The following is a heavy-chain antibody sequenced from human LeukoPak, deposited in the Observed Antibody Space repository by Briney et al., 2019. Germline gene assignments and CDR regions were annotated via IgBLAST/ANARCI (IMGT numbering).Heavy chain of an antibody. Sequence: SETLSLTCTVSGYSISSGYSWSWIRQPPGKGLEWIGYIYYSGSTYYNPSLKSRVTISVDTSKNQFSLKLSSVTAADTAVYYCARGLGFGELLLDYWGQGTLVTVSS. J-gene: IGHJ4*02. CDR3: ARGLGFGELLLDY. D-gene: IGHD3-10*01. CDR1: GYSISSGYS. V-gene: IGHV4-30-4*07. CDR2: IYYSGST.